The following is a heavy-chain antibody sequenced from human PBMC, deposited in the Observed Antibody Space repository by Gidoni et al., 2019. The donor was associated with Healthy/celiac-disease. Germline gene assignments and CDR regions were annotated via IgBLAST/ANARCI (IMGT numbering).Heavy chain of an antibody. CDR1: GYSFSSHW. J-gene: IGHJ2*01. Sequence: EVQLVQSGAEVKKPGESLKISCKGSGYSFSSHWIGGVRQMPGKGLEWMGIIYPGDSDTRYSPSFQGQVTISADKSISTAYLQWSSLKASDTAMYYCAREIGYCSGGSCYTYWYFDLWGRGTLVTVSS. V-gene: IGHV5-51*01. D-gene: IGHD2-15*01. CDR3: AREIGYCSGGSCYTYWYFDL. CDR2: IYPGDSDT.